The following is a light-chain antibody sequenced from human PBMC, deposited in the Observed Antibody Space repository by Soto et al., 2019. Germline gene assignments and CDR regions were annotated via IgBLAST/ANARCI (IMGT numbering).Light chain of an antibody. V-gene: IGLV2-14*01. Sequence: QSALTQPASVSGSPGQSITITCTGTSSDIGGYNYVSWYQQHPGKAPKLLIYEVSTRPSGVSNRFSGSKSGNTASLTISGLQAEDEAFYFCGSCTRGRTLGVFGTATKVTVL. J-gene: IGLJ1*01. CDR3: GSCTRGRTLGV. CDR2: EVS. CDR1: SSDIGGYNY.